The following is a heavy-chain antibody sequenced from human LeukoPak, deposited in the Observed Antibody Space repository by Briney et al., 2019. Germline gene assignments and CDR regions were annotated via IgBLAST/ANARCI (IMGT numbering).Heavy chain of an antibody. D-gene: IGHD6-13*01. CDR3: ASAEPRGIIWYPS. J-gene: IGHJ5*02. CDR1: GASISSHNW. Sequence: NPSETLSLTCAVSGASISSHNWWWSWVRQPPGKGLEWIGEIYHSGSTNYNPSLKSRVTMSVDKSKNQFSLNLSSVTAADTAVYYCASAEPRGIIWYPSWGQGTLVTVSS. CDR2: IYHSGST. V-gene: IGHV4-4*02.